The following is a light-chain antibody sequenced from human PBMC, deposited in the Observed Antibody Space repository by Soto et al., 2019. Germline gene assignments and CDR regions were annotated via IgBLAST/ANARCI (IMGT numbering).Light chain of an antibody. V-gene: IGKV1-5*01. CDR3: QQYHSNSGT. CDR1: QSIVSW. Sequence: DIQMTQSPSTLSASIGDRVTITCRASQSIVSWLAWYQQKPRKAPKVLIYDASSLESGVPSRFSGSGSETEFTLTISSLQADDFATYYCQQYHSNSGTFGQGTKVEFK. CDR2: DAS. J-gene: IGKJ1*01.